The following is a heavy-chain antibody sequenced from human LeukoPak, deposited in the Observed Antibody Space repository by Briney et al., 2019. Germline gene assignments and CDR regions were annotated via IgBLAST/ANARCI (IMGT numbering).Heavy chain of an antibody. D-gene: IGHD3-22*01. CDR1: GGTFSSYA. V-gene: IGHV1-69*04. CDR2: IIPILGIA. CDR3: ASRGSSGYYLPFDY. Sequence: SVKVSCKASGGTFSSYAISWVRQAPGQGLEWMGRIIPILGIANYAQKFQGRVTITTDESTSTAYMELSSLRPEDTAVYYCASRGSSGYYLPFDYWGQGTLVTVSS. J-gene: IGHJ4*02.